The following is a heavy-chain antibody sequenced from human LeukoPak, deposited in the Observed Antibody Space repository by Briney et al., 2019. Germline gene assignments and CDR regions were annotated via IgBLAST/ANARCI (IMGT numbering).Heavy chain of an antibody. Sequence: GGSLRLSCAGRGFTVSSNYMTWVRPAPGKGLEWVSVIYSDGSTHYADSAKGRFTISRDTSKNTLYLQMNSLRAEDSAVYYCARVDYYDSSGQQYFQHWGQGTLVTVSS. CDR1: GFTVSSNY. CDR2: IYSDGST. V-gene: IGHV3-66*01. J-gene: IGHJ1*01. CDR3: ARVDYYDSSGQQYFQH. D-gene: IGHD3-22*01.